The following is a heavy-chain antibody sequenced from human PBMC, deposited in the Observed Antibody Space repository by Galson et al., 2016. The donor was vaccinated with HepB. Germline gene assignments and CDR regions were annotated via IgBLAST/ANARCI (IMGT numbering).Heavy chain of an antibody. CDR2: ISGSGGST. CDR3: ANGKREQVWGGFDH. CDR1: GFTFSTYA. J-gene: IGHJ4*02. Sequence: SLRLSCADSGFTFSTYAMSWVRQAPGKGLEWVSAISGSGGSTYYAESVKGRFTISRDNSKNTLYLQMNSLRAEDTAVYYCANGKREQVWGGFDHWGQGTLVTCSS. V-gene: IGHV3-23*01. D-gene: IGHD1-26*01.